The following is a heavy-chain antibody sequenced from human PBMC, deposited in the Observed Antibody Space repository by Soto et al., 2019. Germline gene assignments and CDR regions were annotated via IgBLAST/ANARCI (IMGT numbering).Heavy chain of an antibody. D-gene: IGHD3-3*01. J-gene: IGHJ6*02. V-gene: IGHV1-2*02. CDR1: GYTFTGYY. CDR2: INPNSGGT. Sequence: GASVKVSCKASGYTFTGYYMHWVRQAPDKGLEWWGGINPNSGGTNYAQKFQGRVTMTRDTSISTAYMELSRLRSDDTAVYYCARGGYDFWSGYFRNRYYYYGMDVWGQGTTVTVSS. CDR3: ARGGYDFWSGYFRNRYYYYGMDV.